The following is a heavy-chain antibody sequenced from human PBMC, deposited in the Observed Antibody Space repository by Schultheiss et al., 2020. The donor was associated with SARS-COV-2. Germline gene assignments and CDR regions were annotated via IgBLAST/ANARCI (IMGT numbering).Heavy chain of an antibody. CDR1: GFTFSSYG. D-gene: IGHD3/OR15-3a*01. J-gene: IGHJ5*02. CDR3: AREMGGGGWTWFDP. Sequence: GGSLRLSCAASGFTFSSYGMHWVRQAPGKGLEWVAVIWYDGSNKYYADSVKGRFTIARDNSKNTLYLQMNSLRAEDTAVYYCAREMGGGGWTWFDPWGQGALGTVSS. CDR2: IWYDGSNK. V-gene: IGHV3-33*01.